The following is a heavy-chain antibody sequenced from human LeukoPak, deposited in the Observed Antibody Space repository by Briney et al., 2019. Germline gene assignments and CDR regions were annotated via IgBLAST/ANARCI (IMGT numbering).Heavy chain of an antibody. CDR1: GFTFGSYG. V-gene: IGHV3-30*02. J-gene: IGHJ4*02. D-gene: IGHD6-19*01. CDR2: IRDDGSNK. Sequence: PGGSLTLAQAASGFTFGSYGMHCVRLQARKGLGWVAFIRDDGSNKYYAYSVDGRFTISRDNSKNTLYLQMNSLRAEDTAVYYCAKDSPIAVSGTIDYWGQGTLVTVSS. CDR3: AKDSPIAVSGTIDY.